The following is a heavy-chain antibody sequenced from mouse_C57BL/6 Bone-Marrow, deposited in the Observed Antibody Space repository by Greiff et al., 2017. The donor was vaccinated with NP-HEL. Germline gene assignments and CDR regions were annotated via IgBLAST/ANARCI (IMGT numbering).Heavy chain of an antibody. D-gene: IGHD2-5*01. V-gene: IGHV1-55*01. CDR1: GYTFTSYW. Sequence: QVQLQQPGAELVKPGASVKMSCKASGYTFTSYWITWVKQRPVPGLEWIGDIYPGSGSTNYNKKFKSKATLTVDTYSSTAYMQLSSLTSEDSAVYYCANYSNYADGDYWGQGTSVTVSS. J-gene: IGHJ4*01. CDR3: ANYSNYADGDY. CDR2: IYPGSGST.